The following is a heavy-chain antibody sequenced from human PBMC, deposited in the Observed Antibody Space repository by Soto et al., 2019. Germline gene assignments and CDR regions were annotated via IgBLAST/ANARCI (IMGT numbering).Heavy chain of an antibody. CDR1: GGSISSYY. CDR3: TSGVNWNDVSDY. Sequence: KTSETLSLTCTVSGGSISSYYWTWIRQPPGKGLGWIGYIYSNGRTNYNAALKSRVTISVDTSKNQFSLKLRSVTAADTAVYYCTSGVNWNDVSDYWGQGTLVTVSS. D-gene: IGHD1-1*01. V-gene: IGHV4-59*01. J-gene: IGHJ4*02. CDR2: IYSNGRT.